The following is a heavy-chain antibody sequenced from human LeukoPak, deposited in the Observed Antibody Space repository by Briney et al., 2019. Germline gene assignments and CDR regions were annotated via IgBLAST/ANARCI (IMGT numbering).Heavy chain of an antibody. D-gene: IGHD2-2*01. CDR2: TYYSGST. J-gene: IGHJ3*02. Sequence: SETLSLTCTVPGGSISSYYWSWIRQPPGKGLEWMGYTYYSGSTNYNPSLKSRVTISVDTSKNQFSLKLSSVTAADTAVYYCASSPGYCSSTSCQGDAFDIWGQGTMVTVSS. CDR1: GGSISSYY. V-gene: IGHV4-59*01. CDR3: ASSPGYCSSTSCQGDAFDI.